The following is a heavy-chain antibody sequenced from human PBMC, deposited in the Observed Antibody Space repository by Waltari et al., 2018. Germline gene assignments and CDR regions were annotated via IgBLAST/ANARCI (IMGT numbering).Heavy chain of an antibody. Sequence: QVQLQESGPGLVKPSETLSLTCAVSGYSISSGYYWGWIRQPPGKGLEWIGSIYNRGSTYYNPSLKSRVTISVDTSKNQFSLKLSSVTAADTAVYYCARDPGIAAAGPEYYFDYWGQGTLVTVSS. CDR2: IYNRGST. CDR3: ARDPGIAAAGPEYYFDY. CDR1: GYSISSGYY. D-gene: IGHD6-13*01. V-gene: IGHV4-38-2*02. J-gene: IGHJ4*02.